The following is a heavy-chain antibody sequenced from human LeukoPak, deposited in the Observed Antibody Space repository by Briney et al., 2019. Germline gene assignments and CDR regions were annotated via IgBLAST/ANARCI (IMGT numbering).Heavy chain of an antibody. V-gene: IGHV3-74*01. D-gene: IGHD3-10*01. J-gene: IGHJ4*02. CDR1: GFTFSSYW. CDR3: ARGSWRLVRGAASFES. CDR2: INSDGSST. Sequence: GGSLRLSCAASGFTFSSYWMHWVRQAPGKGLVWVSLINSDGSSTRYADSVKGRFTISRDNAKNTLYLQMNSLRVEDTAVYYCARGSWRLVRGAASFESWGQGTLVTVSS.